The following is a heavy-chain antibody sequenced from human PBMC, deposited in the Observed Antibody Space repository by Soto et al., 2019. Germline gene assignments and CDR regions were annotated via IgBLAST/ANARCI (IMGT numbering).Heavy chain of an antibody. D-gene: IGHD1-26*01. CDR2: IHYSGST. J-gene: IGHJ4*02. CDR3: ARAWEHLFFHY. Sequence: SETLSLTCTVSGGSASSTSYYWTWIRQPPGKGLEWIGYIHYSGSTNYNPSLQSRVTISVDTSKNHFSLELTSVTAADTAVYYCARAWEHLFFHYWGLGALVTVS. CDR1: GGSASSTSYY. V-gene: IGHV4-61*01.